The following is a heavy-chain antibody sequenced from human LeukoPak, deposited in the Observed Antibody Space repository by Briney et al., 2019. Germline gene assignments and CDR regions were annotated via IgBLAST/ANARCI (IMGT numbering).Heavy chain of an antibody. CDR1: GFTFSSYA. D-gene: IGHD3-16*01. Sequence: GGSLRLSCVASGFTFSSYAMSWVRQAPGKGLEWVSGISGGGGSIHYADSVKGRFTISRDNSMNTLYLQMNSLRAEDTAVYYCARKGLDLGGGEYWGQGTLVTVSS. J-gene: IGHJ4*02. CDR3: ARKGLDLGGGEY. V-gene: IGHV3-23*01. CDR2: ISGGGGSI.